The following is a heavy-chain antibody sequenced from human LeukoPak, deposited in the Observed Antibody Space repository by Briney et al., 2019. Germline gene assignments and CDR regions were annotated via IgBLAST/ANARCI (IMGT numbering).Heavy chain of an antibody. J-gene: IGHJ5*02. Sequence: VASVKVSCKASGYTFTSYYMHWVRQAPGQGLEWMGIINPSGGSTSYAQKLQGRVTMTTDTSTSTAYMELRSLRSDDTAVYYCARGLEWLTRRHTWFDPWGQGTLVTVSS. CDR3: ARGLEWLTRRHTWFDP. CDR1: GYTFTSYY. V-gene: IGHV1-46*01. D-gene: IGHD3-3*01. CDR2: INPSGGST.